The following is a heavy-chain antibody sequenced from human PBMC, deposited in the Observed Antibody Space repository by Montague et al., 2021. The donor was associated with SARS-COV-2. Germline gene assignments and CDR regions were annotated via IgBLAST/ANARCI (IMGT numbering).Heavy chain of an antibody. D-gene: IGHD6-6*01. CDR2: IYYSGST. Sequence: SETLSLTCTVSGGSISSYYWSWIRQPPGKGLEWIGYIYYSGSTNYNPSLKSRVTISVDTSKNQFSLKLSSVTAADTAVYYCARDGLIAARPADYYGMDVWGQGTTVTVSS. CDR1: GGSISSYY. CDR3: ARDGLIAARPADYYGMDV. V-gene: IGHV4-59*01. J-gene: IGHJ6*02.